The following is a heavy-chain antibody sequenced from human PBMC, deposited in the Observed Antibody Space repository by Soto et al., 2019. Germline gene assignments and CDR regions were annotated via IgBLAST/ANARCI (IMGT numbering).Heavy chain of an antibody. CDR2: IYYSGST. J-gene: IGHJ3*02. D-gene: IGHD5-12*01. Sequence: SETLSLTCTVSGGSISSSSYYWGWIRQPPGKGLEWIGSIYYSGSTYYNPSLKSRVTISVDTSKNQFSLKLSCVTAADTAVYYCARWGSGYDYVNDAFDIWGQGTMVTVSS. CDR3: ARWGSGYDYVNDAFDI. CDR1: GGSISSSSYY. V-gene: IGHV4-39*01.